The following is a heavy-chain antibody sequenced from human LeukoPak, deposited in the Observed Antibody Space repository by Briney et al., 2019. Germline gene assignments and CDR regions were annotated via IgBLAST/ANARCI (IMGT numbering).Heavy chain of an antibody. CDR3: ARVMLSYYGSGSYYNGLGG. D-gene: IGHD3-10*01. CDR2: INPNSGGT. V-gene: IGHV1-2*02. J-gene: IGHJ4*02. CDR1: GYTFTDYS. Sequence: GASVKVSCKASGYTFTDYSMHWVRQAPGQGLAWMGWINPNSGGTNYAQKFQGRVTMTRDTSISTAYMELSRLRSDDTAVYYCARVMLSYYGSGSYYNGLGGWGQGTLVTVSS.